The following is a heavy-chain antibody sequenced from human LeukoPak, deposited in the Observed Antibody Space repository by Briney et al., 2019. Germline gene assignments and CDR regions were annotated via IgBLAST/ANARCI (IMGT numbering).Heavy chain of an antibody. V-gene: IGHV3-30*02. CDR3: ARGITYYDILTGYAHWFDP. J-gene: IGHJ5*02. D-gene: IGHD3-9*01. CDR1: GFTFSSYG. Sequence: GGSLRLSCAASGFTFSSYGMHWVRQAPGKGLEWVAFIRYDGSNKYYADSVKGRFTISRDNSKNTLYLQMNSLRAEDTAVYYCARGITYYDILTGYAHWFDPWGQGTLVTVSS. CDR2: IRYDGSNK.